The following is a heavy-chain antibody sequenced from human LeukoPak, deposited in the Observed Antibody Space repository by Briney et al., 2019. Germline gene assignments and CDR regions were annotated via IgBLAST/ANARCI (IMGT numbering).Heavy chain of an antibody. CDR3: ARGRVLWFGELYPRWFDP. J-gene: IGHJ5*02. CDR1: GGSFSGYY. D-gene: IGHD3-10*01. V-gene: IGHV4-34*01. CDR2: INHSGST. Sequence: SETLSLTCPVYGGSFSGYYWSWIRQPPGKGLEWIGEINHSGSTNYNPSLKSRVTISVDTSKNQFSLKLSSVTAADTAVYYCARGRVLWFGELYPRWFDPWGQGTLVTVSS.